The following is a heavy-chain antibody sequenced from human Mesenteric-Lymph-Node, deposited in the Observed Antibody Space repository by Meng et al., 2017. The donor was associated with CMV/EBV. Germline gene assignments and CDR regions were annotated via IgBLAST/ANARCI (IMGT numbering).Heavy chain of an antibody. Sequence: GGSLRLSCAASGFTFSNYAMSWVRQAPGKGLEWVSLFNSGGTSTYYRASVKGRFTISRDNSKNTLYLQMNSLRAEDTAVYYCAKREGDCSTTSCYFVAFDIWGQGTVVTVSS. CDR3: AKREGDCSTTSCYFVAFDI. V-gene: IGHV3-23*03. CDR2: FNSGGTST. J-gene: IGHJ3*02. D-gene: IGHD2-2*01. CDR1: GFTFSNYA.